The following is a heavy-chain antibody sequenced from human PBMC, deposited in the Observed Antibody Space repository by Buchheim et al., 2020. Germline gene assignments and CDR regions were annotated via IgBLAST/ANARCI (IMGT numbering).Heavy chain of an antibody. V-gene: IGHV1-69*06. CDR3: AGTPEYYDFWSGYPWGYNGMDV. D-gene: IGHD3-3*01. J-gene: IGHJ6*01. Sequence: QVQLVQSGAEVKKPGSSVKVSCKASGGTFSSYAISWVRQAPGQGLEWMGGIIPIFGTANYAQKFQGRVTITADKSTSTGYLVLSSLRSEDTAVYYCAGTPEYYDFWSGYPWGYNGMDVWGQGTT. CDR2: IIPIFGTA. CDR1: GGTFSSYA.